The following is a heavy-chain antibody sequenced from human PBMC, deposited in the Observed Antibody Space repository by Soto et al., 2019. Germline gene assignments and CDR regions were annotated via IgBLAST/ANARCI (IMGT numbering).Heavy chain of an antibody. D-gene: IGHD3-16*01. CDR3: ASLADPVY. CDR1: GFTFSSYA. Sequence: EVQLLESGGGLVQPGGSLRLSCAASGFTFSSYAMSWVRQAPGKGLEWVSVIYSGGGTYYADSVKGRFTISRDTSKNTLFLQMNNLRADDTAVYYCASLADPVYWGQGTLVTVSS. V-gene: IGHV3-23*03. CDR2: IYSGGGT. J-gene: IGHJ4*02.